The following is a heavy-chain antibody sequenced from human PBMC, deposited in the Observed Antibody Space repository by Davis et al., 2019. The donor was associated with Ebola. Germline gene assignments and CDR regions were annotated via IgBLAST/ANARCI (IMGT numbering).Heavy chain of an antibody. Sequence: LRLSCAASGFNFSDYYMSWIRQPPGKGLEWIGYIYHSGITNYNPSLNSRATISIDTSKNQFSLKMTSVAAADTAVYYCARKAAMPPDYRYYGVDVWGRGTTITVSS. D-gene: IGHD2-2*01. CDR2: IYHSGIT. CDR1: GFNFSDYY. CDR3: ARKAAMPPDYRYYGVDV. V-gene: IGHV4-30-4*01. J-gene: IGHJ6*04.